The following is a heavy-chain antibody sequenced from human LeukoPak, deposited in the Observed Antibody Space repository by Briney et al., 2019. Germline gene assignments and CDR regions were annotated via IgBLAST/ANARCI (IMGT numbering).Heavy chain of an antibody. CDR1: GYSTTNYL. CDR2: IYPGDSDT. Sequence: AESLKISCKASGYSTTNYLIGWVRHMARKGLEWMGIIYPGDSDTKYSPSFQGQVTISADKSISTAYLQWSSLKASDTAMYYCARRPGKYQPLPCDYWGQGTLVSVSS. CDR3: ARRPGKYQPLPCDY. D-gene: IGHD2-2*01. J-gene: IGHJ4*02. V-gene: IGHV5-51*01.